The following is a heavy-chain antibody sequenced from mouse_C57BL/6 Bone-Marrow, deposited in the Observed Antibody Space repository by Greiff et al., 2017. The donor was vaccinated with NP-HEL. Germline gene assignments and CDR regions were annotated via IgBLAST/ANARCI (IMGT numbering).Heavy chain of an antibody. Sequence: EVQGVESGGGLVKPGGSLKLSCAASGFTFSSYAMSWVRQTPEKRLEWVATISDGGSYTYYPDNVKGRFTISRDNAKNTLYLQMSHLKSEDTAMYYCARDTVVAYYYAMDYWGQGTSVTVSS. D-gene: IGHD1-1*01. V-gene: IGHV5-4*01. J-gene: IGHJ4*01. CDR3: ARDTVVAYYYAMDY. CDR1: GFTFSSYA. CDR2: ISDGGSYT.